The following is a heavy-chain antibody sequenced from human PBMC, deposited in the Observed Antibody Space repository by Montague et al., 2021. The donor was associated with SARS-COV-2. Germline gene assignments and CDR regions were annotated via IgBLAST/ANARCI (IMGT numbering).Heavy chain of an antibody. Sequence: SETPSLTCSVSGDSINNSRYYWGWIRQPPGKGLEWIGTIYYSGSAYYNPSLKSRVTISVDTSKDQFSLKLNSVTATDTAVYYCARLESTRGVIIRGAFHIWGQGTKVTVPS. CDR1: GDSINNSRYY. D-gene: IGHD3-10*01. CDR3: ARLESTRGVIIRGAFHI. J-gene: IGHJ3*02. V-gene: IGHV4-39*01. CDR2: IYYSGSA.